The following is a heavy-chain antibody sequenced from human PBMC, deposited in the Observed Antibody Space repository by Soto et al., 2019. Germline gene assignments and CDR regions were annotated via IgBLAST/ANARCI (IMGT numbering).Heavy chain of an antibody. D-gene: IGHD3-22*01. V-gene: IGHV3-33*01. Sequence: PGGSLRLSCAASGFTFSNYGMHWVRQAPDRGLEWVAAMWYDESRTFYAESVKGRFTISRDDSRKTLYLEMNTLRVDDTGVYYCVRDDSFRDSSVPWGQGT. CDR1: GFTFSNYG. J-gene: IGHJ5*02. CDR2: MWYDESRT. CDR3: VRDDSFRDSSVP.